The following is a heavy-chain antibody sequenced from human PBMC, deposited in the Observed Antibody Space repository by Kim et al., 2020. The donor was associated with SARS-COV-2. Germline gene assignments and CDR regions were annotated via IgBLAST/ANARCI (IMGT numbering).Heavy chain of an antibody. V-gene: IGHV4-59*09. CDR3: ARGEVAKYFDY. J-gene: IGHJ4*02. Sequence: NYTPSLKSRVTISVDTSKNQFSLKLGSVTAADTAVYYCARGEVAKYFDYWGQGTLVTVSS. D-gene: IGHD6-6*01.